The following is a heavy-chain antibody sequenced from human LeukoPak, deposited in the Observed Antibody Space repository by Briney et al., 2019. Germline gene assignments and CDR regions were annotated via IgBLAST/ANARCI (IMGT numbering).Heavy chain of an antibody. V-gene: IGHV3-30*02. D-gene: IGHD3-3*01. CDR3: AKDITYYDFWSGYSVIPEPHFDY. Sequence: GGSLRLSCAASGFTFSNYGMHWVRQAPGKGLEWVAFIRYDGSNKYYADPVKGRFTISRDNSKNTLYLQMNSLRAEDTAVYYCAKDITYYDFWSGYSVIPEPHFDYWGQGTLVTVSS. CDR2: IRYDGSNK. J-gene: IGHJ4*02. CDR1: GFTFSNYG.